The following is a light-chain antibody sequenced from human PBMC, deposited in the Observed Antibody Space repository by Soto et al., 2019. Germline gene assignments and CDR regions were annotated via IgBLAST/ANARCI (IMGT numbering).Light chain of an antibody. CDR2: EAT. J-gene: IGLJ1*01. Sequence: QSALTQPASVSGSPGQSSTISCAGTRSDIGASNSVSWYQHLPGRPPTLIIYEATNRPSGVSERFSGSKTGDTASLTIPGLQADDEAEYFCISYKTDDTFVFGSGTKLTVL. CDR3: ISYKTDDTFV. V-gene: IGLV2-14*01. CDR1: RSDIGASNS.